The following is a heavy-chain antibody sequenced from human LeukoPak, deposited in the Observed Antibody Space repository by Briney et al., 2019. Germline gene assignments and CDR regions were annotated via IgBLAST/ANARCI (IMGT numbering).Heavy chain of an antibody. CDR2: IWYDGSNK. D-gene: IGHD6-13*01. J-gene: IGHJ4*02. CDR1: GFTFSSYG. Sequence: PGGSLRLSCAASGFTFSSYGMHWVRQAPGKGLEWVAVIWYDGSNKYYADSVKGRFTISRDSSKNTLYLQMNSLRAEDTAVYYCARKYSRSWYADYWGQGTLVTVSS. CDR3: ARKYSRSWYADY. V-gene: IGHV3-33*01.